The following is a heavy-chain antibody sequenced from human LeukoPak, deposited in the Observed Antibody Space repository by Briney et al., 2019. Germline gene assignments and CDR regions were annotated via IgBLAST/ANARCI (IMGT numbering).Heavy chain of an antibody. J-gene: IGHJ6*04. CDR3: ARHWYCSSTSCCHLDV. CDR1: GYSFTSYW. CDR2: IDPSDSYT. V-gene: IGHV5-10-1*01. D-gene: IGHD2-2*01. Sequence: GESLKISCQGSGYSFTSYWISWVRQMPGKGLEWMGRIDPSDSYTNYSPSFQGHVTISADKSISTAYLQWSSLKASDTAMYYCARHWYCSSTSCCHLDVWGKGTTVTVSS.